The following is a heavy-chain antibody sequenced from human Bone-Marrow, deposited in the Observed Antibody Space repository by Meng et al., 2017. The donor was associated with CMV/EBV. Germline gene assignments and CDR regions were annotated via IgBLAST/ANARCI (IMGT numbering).Heavy chain of an antibody. D-gene: IGHD3-3*01. J-gene: IGHJ4*01. V-gene: IGHV3-30*02. CDR2: IRYDGSNK. CDR1: GFTFSSYG. Sequence: GESLKISCAASGFTFSSYGMNWVRQAPGKGLEWVSFIRYDGSNKYYADSVKGRFTICRDNCKNTLYLQMNSLRAEDTAVYYCAKGAIFGRRDYWVRGTLVTVSS. CDR3: AKGAIFGRRDY.